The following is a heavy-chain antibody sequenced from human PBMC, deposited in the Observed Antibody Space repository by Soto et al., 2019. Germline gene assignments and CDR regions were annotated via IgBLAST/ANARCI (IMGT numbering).Heavy chain of an antibody. V-gene: IGHV4-30-2*01. CDR3: AFLFSNFCHYFDF. CDR1: GVSISRGAYS. Sequence: PSETLSLTCAVSGVSISRGAYSWSWIRQPPGKGLEWIGNIYHSGSTYYNPSLRSRVTISVDTSKNQFSLKLNSATAADSAVYYCAFLFSNFCHYFDFWVHGTLGTVSS. J-gene: IGHJ4*01. D-gene: IGHD1-7*01. CDR2: IYHSGST.